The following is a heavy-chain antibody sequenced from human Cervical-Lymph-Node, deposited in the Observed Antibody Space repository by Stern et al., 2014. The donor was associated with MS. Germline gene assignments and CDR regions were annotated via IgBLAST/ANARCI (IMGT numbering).Heavy chain of an antibody. CDR1: GYTFTTYY. Sequence: QLVQSGAEVKKPGASVKVSCKASGYTFTTYYIHWVRQAPGQGLEWMGIINPSGGSTSYAQKFQGRVTLTRDTSTSTVYMELNSLRSDDTAVYYCAREHTAMGFGYWGQGTLVTVSS. CDR3: AREHTAMGFGY. D-gene: IGHD5-18*01. V-gene: IGHV1-46*01. J-gene: IGHJ4*02. CDR2: INPSGGST.